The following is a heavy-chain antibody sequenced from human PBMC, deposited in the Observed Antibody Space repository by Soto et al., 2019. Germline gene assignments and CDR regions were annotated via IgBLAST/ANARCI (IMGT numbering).Heavy chain of an antibody. CDR3: ARARRVGYCSGGSCVHYSDY. CDR2: ISAYNGNT. V-gene: IGHV1-18*01. D-gene: IGHD2-15*01. J-gene: IGHJ4*02. Sequence: GASVKVSCKASGYTFTSYGISWVRQAPGQGLEWMGWISAYNGNTNYAQKLQGRVTMTTDTSTSTAYMELRSLRSDDTAVYYCARARRVGYCSGGSCVHYSDYWGKGPRFTASS. CDR1: GYTFTSYG.